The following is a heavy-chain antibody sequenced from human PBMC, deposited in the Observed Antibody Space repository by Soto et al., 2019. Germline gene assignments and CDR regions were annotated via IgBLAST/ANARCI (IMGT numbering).Heavy chain of an antibody. J-gene: IGHJ6*02. CDR2: TYYRSKWYY. D-gene: IGHD3-10*01. Sequence: PSQTLSFTCVISGDSVTGNTAGWNWIRQSPSRCLEWLGRTYYRSKWYYDYAGSVKGRMIINSDTSRNQFSLQLSSMSREETAVYYCATGMLVRGSYYVDVWGQVXTVTV. V-gene: IGHV6-1*01. CDR3: ATGMLVRGSYYVDV. CDR1: GDSVTGNTAG.